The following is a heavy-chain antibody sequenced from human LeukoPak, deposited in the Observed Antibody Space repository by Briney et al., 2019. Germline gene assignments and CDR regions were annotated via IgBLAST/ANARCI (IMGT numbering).Heavy chain of an antibody. CDR2: IKRDGSEK. Sequence: PGGSLRLSCAASGFTFSSYWMSWVRQAPGKGLEWVANIKRDGSEKYYVDSVKGRFTISRDNTKNSLYLQMNSLRAEDTAVYYCATDVIAAAANWFDPWGQGTLVTVSS. D-gene: IGHD6-13*01. V-gene: IGHV3-7*01. J-gene: IGHJ5*02. CDR3: ATDVIAAAANWFDP. CDR1: GFTFSSYW.